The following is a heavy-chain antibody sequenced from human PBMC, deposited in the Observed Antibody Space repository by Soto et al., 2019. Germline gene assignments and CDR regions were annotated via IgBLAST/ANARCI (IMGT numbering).Heavy chain of an antibody. J-gene: IGHJ4*02. CDR1: GYTLTELP. Sequence: EASVKVSCKVSGYTLTELPMHWVRQATGQGLEWMGWMNPSSGNTRYAQKFQGRVTMTRNTSISTAYMELSTLRSEDTAVYYCARLLVGGTHRFDYWGQGTLVTVSS. CDR3: ARLLVGGTHRFDY. D-gene: IGHD1-26*01. V-gene: IGHV1-8*01. CDR2: MNPSSGNT.